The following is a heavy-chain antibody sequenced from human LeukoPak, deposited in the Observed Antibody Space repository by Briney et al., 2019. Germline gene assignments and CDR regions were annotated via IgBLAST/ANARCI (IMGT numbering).Heavy chain of an antibody. CDR3: ARKSGWATLDY. CDR2: ISTSKGYT. D-gene: IGHD6-19*01. V-gene: IGHV1-18*04. J-gene: IGHJ4*02. CDR1: GYTFTSYG. Sequence: ASVKVSCKTSGYTFTSYGISWVRQAPGQGLEWMGRISTSKGYTIYAEKVQGRATMTTDTSTNTAYMELRSLKSDDTAVYYCARKSGWATLDYWGQGTLVTVSS.